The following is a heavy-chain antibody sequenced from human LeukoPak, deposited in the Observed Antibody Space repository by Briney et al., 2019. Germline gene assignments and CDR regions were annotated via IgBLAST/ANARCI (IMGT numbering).Heavy chain of an antibody. Sequence: SVKVSCKASGGTFSSYAISWVRQAPGQGLEWMGGIIPIFGTANYAQKFQGRVTMTTDTSTSTAYMELRSLRSDDTAVYYCARDDYVWGSYRPDYWGQGTLVTVSS. J-gene: IGHJ4*02. D-gene: IGHD3-16*02. CDR1: GGTFSSYA. CDR3: ARDDYVWGSYRPDY. V-gene: IGHV1-69*05. CDR2: IIPIFGTA.